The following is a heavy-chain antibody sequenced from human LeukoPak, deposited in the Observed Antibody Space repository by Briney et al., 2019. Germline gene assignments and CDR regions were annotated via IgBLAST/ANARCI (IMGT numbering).Heavy chain of an antibody. CDR3: ARDGSDDY. Sequence: ASVKVSCKASGYTFTSYYMHWVRQAPGQGLEWMGIINPSGGSTSYAQKFQGRVTMTTDTSTSTAYMELRSLRSDDTAVYYCARDGSDDYWGQGTLVTVSS. CDR1: GYTFTSYY. J-gene: IGHJ4*02. V-gene: IGHV1-46*01. CDR2: INPSGGST. D-gene: IGHD3-10*01.